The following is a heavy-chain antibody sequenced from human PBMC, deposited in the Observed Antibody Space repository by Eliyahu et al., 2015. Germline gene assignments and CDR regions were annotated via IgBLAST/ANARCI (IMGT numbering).Heavy chain of an antibody. CDR3: AKETAGYSNALRGDFDY. Sequence: QVQLVESGGGVVQPGGSLRLSCXASGFXFXSXGMPWVRQAPGKGLEWVAFIRYDGTHRSYSDSVKGRFAISRDRSKNTLSLDMNSLRRDDTAVYYCAKETAGYSNALRGDFDYWGQGTLVTVSS. D-gene: IGHD5-18*01. V-gene: IGHV3-30*02. CDR2: IRYDGTHR. CDR1: GFXFXSXG. J-gene: IGHJ4*02.